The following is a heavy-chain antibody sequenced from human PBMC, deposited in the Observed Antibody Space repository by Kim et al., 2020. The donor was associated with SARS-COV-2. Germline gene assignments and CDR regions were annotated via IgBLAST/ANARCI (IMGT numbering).Heavy chain of an antibody. Sequence: SETLSLTCTVSGGSISSSSYYWGWIRQPPGKGLEWIGSIYYSGSTYYNPSLKSRVTISVDTSKNQFSLKLSSVTAADTAVYYCARVGYGDYVVDYWGQGTLVTVSS. V-gene: IGHV4-39*07. CDR2: IYYSGST. CDR3: ARVGYGDYVVDY. CDR1: GGSISSSSYY. J-gene: IGHJ4*02. D-gene: IGHD4-17*01.